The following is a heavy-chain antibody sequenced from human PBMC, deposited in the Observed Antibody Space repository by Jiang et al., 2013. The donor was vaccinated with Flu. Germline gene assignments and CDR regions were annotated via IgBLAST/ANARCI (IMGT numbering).Heavy chain of an antibody. J-gene: IGHJ6*02. V-gene: IGHV4-59*01. D-gene: IGHD3-10*01. CDR3: ARVGSGSYYYYGMDV. CDR2: IYYSGST. CDR1: GGSISSYY. Sequence: GLVKPSETLSLTCTVSGGSISSYYWGWIRQPPGKGLEWIGYIYYSGSTNYNPSLKSRVTISVDTSKNQFSLKLSSVTAADTAVYYCARVGSGSYYYYGMDVWGQGTTVTVSS.